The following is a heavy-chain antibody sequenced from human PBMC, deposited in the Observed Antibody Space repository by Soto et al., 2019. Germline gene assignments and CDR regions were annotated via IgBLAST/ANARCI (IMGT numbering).Heavy chain of an antibody. CDR3: AKDYGAVAEK. CDR2: MSGSGDRI. D-gene: IGHD6-19*01. J-gene: IGHJ4*02. V-gene: IGHV3-23*01. Sequence: EVQLLESGGGLVQPGGSLRLSCAASLFTFSSYAMSWVRQAPGKGLEWVSVMSGSGDRIFYADSAKGRFTISRDNSKSMLYLQMNSLRVEDTAIYYCAKDYGAVAEKWGQGTLVTVSS. CDR1: LFTFSSYA.